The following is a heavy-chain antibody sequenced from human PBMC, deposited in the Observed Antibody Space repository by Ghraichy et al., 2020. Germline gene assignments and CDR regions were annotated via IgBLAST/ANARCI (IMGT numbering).Heavy chain of an antibody. Sequence: SETLSLTCTVSGGSISSSSYYWGWIRQPPGKGLEWIGSIYYSGSTYYNPSLKSRVTISVDTSKNQFSLKLSSVTAADTAVYYCARLVGYYDFWSGYYTGFSLYYFDYWGQGTLVTVSS. CDR3: ARLVGYYDFWSGYYTGFSLYYFDY. J-gene: IGHJ4*02. V-gene: IGHV4-39*01. D-gene: IGHD3-3*01. CDR1: GGSISSSSYY. CDR2: IYYSGST.